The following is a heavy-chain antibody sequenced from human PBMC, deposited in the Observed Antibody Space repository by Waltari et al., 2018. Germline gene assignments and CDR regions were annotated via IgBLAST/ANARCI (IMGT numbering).Heavy chain of an antibody. J-gene: IGHJ6*04. D-gene: IGHD3-10*01. V-gene: IGHV1-18*01. CDR1: GYTFTSYG. CDR2: ISAYNGNT. CDR3: ARDISRYGSGSYYPVDV. Sequence: QVQLVQSGAEVKKPGASVKVSCKASGYTFTSYGISWVRQAPGQGLEWMGWISAYNGNTNYAQKHQGIVTMTTDTSTSTAYMWLRSLRSDDTAVYYCARDISRYGSGSYYPVDVWGKGTTVTVSS.